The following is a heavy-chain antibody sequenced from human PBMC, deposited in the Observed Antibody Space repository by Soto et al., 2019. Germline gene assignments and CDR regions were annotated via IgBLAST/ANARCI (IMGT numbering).Heavy chain of an antibody. CDR1: GGTFSSYA. CDR3: ARNRRWGGYWYFDL. CDR2: IIPIFGTA. V-gene: IGHV1-69*01. J-gene: IGHJ2*01. D-gene: IGHD1-26*01. Sequence: QVQLVQSGAEVKKPGSSVKVSCKASGGTFSSYAISWVRQAPGQGLEWMGGIIPIFGTANYAQKFQGRVKITADESTSTAYIELGSLRSEDTAVYYCARNRRWGGYWYFDLWGRGTLVTVYS.